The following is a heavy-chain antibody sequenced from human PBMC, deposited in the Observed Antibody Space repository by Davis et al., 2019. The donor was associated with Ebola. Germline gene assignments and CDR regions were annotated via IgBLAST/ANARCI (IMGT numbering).Heavy chain of an antibody. V-gene: IGHV3-73*01. CDR3: TIGGSSGRADY. Sequence: GESLKISCAASGFTFSGSAMHWVRQASGKGQGLVGCIKSKANRYSTAYAASVKGRFTISSDDSKNTAYLQMNSLKTEDTAVYYCTIGGSSGRADYWGQGTLVTVSS. D-gene: IGHD6-19*01. J-gene: IGHJ4*02. CDR1: GFTFSGSA. CDR2: IKSKANRYST.